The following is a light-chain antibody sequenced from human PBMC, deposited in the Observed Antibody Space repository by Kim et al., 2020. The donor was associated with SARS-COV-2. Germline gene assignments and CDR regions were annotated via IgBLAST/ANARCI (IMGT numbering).Light chain of an antibody. J-gene: IGKJ4*01. CDR1: QNIDTY. CDR3: QQRNSWPPAVT. CDR2: DAS. Sequence: PGESATRACRASQNIDTYLAWYQQRPGQAPRLLVYDASNRATGVPDRFSGSGSGTDFTLTISSLEPEDFSIYYCQQRNSWPPAVTFGGGTKVDIK. V-gene: IGKV3-11*01.